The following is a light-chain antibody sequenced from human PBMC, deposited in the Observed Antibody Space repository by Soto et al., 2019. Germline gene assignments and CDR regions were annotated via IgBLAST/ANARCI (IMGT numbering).Light chain of an antibody. CDR1: QSVSSY. Sequence: EIVLTQSPATLSLSPGERATLSCRASQSVSSYLAWYQQKPGQAPRLLIYDASNRATGIPARFSGSGSGTDFTLTISSPEPEDFAVYYCQQRTSWPPKYTFGQGTKLEIK. V-gene: IGKV3-11*01. J-gene: IGKJ2*01. CDR3: QQRTSWPPKYT. CDR2: DAS.